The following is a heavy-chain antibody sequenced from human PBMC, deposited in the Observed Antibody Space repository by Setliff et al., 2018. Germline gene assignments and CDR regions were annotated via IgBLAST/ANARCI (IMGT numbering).Heavy chain of an antibody. D-gene: IGHD6-13*01. J-gene: IGHJ4*02. V-gene: IGHV3-30*01. CDR3: AKDESRYSSSWYIY. CDR1: GFTFSTYA. CDR2: TSYDGGIE. Sequence: LSLSCAASGFTFSTYALHWFRQAPGKGLEWVALTSYDGGIEDYADSVKGRFTISRDRSKNTVYLQMNSLRTEDTAVYYCAKDESRYSSSWYIYWGQGTLVTVSS.